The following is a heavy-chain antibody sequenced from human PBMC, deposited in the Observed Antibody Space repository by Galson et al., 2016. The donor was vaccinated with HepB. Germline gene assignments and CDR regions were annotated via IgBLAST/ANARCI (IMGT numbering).Heavy chain of an antibody. CDR2: TFGGDDK. Sequence: PALVKPTQTLTLTCTFSGFSFTISGVGVAWIRQPPGKALEWVAVTFGGDDKRYSPSLKGRLSITQDNSKSQVVLTMTNMAPVDTATYFCVQVRWFRELWNGGQGTLVAVAS. D-gene: IGHD3-10*01. V-gene: IGHV2-5*02. CDR1: GFSFTISGVG. J-gene: IGHJ4*02. CDR3: VQVRWFRELWN.